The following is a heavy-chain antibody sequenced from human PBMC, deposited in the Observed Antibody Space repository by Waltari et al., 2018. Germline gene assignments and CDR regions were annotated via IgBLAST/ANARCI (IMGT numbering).Heavy chain of an antibody. Sequence: QLQLQELGPGLVKPSETLSLTCTVSGGSISSSSYYWGWIRQPPGKGLEWIGSIYYSGSNIHKPAPKDSSTHFVRKFKDPFSLKASFVAARETGWYYLAGLDRDKHPYLGYLGQGTLVTVSS. CDR3: AGLDRDKHPYLGY. D-gene: IGHD2-21*02. J-gene: IGHJ4*02. CDR2: IYYSGSN. CDR1: GGSISSSSYY. V-gene: IGHV4-39*01.